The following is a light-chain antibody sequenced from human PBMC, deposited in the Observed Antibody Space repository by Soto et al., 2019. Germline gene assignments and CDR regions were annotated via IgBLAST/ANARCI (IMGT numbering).Light chain of an antibody. V-gene: IGKV3-15*01. CDR2: GAS. J-gene: IGKJ1*01. Sequence: EMVMTPAPATLSVSPGEIATLFFRASQSVSRSLAWYQQKPGQTPRLLLYGASTRVTGIPARFSGSGSGTEFALTISSLQSEYFAVYYCHEYNHWHPTCGRGTKVEIK. CDR1: QSVSRS. CDR3: HEYNHWHPT.